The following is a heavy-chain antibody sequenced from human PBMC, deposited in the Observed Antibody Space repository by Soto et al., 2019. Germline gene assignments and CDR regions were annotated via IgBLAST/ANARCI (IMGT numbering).Heavy chain of an antibody. CDR3: ARTRYYDFWSGPVQYYYYYYGMDV. J-gene: IGHJ6*02. V-gene: IGHV1-46*01. CDR1: GYTFTSYY. D-gene: IGHD3-3*01. Sequence: ASVKVSCKASGYTFTSYYMHWVRQAPGQGLEWMGIINPSGGSTSYAQKFQGRVTMTRDTSTSTVYMELSSLRSEDTAVYYCARTRYYDFWSGPVQYYYYYYGMDVWGQGTTVTVSS. CDR2: INPSGGST.